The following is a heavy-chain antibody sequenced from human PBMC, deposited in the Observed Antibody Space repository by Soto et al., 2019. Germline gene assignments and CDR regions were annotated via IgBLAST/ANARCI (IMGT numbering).Heavy chain of an antibody. CDR1: GFTFISYA. CDR2: ISGSGGST. D-gene: IGHD2-15*01. Sequence: PGGSLRLSCAASGFTFISYAMSWVRQAAGEGLEWVSAISGSGGSTYYADSVKGRFTISRDNSKNTLYLQMNSLRAEDTAVYYCAKEIVVVVAATGSASWLAPWGQGTLVTVSS. V-gene: IGHV3-23*01. J-gene: IGHJ5*02. CDR3: AKEIVVVVAATGSASWLAP.